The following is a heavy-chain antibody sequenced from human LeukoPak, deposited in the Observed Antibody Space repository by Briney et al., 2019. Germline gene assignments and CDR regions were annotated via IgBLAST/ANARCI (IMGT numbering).Heavy chain of an antibody. Sequence: PSETLSLTCTVSGGSISSYYWSWIRQPPGKGLEWIGYIYYSGSTNYNPSLKSRVTISVDTSKNQLSLKLSSVTAADTAVYYCAGHGSYGPSYFDYWGQGTLVTVSS. J-gene: IGHJ4*02. V-gene: IGHV4-59*08. CDR3: AGHGSYGPSYFDY. CDR1: GGSISSYY. CDR2: IYYSGST. D-gene: IGHD1-26*01.